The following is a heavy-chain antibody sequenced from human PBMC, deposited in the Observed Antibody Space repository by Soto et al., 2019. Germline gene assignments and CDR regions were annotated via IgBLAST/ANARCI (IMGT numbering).Heavy chain of an antibody. J-gene: IGHJ4*02. CDR1: GYTFTSYA. D-gene: IGHD2-21*02. CDR2: INAGNGNT. CDR3: ARTWVVLPAPDY. Sequence: ASVKVSCKASGYTFTSYAMHWVRQAPGQRLEWMGWINAGNGNTKYSQKFQGRVTITRDTSASTAYMELSSLRSEDTAVYYCARTWVVLPAPDYWRQATLVPVPS. V-gene: IGHV1-3*01.